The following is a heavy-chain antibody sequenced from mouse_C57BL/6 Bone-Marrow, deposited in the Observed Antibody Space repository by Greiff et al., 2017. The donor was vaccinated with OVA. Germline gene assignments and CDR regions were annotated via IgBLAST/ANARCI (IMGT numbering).Heavy chain of an antibody. Sequence: DVKLVESGGGLVKPGGSLTLSCAASGFTFSSYAMSWVRQTPEKRLEWVATISDGGSYTYYPDNVKGRFTISRDNAKNNLYLQMSHLKSEDTAMYYCARYYGSLFFDYWGQGTTLTVSS. V-gene: IGHV5-4*03. CDR1: GFTFSSYA. D-gene: IGHD1-1*01. J-gene: IGHJ2*01. CDR3: ARYYGSLFFDY. CDR2: ISDGGSYT.